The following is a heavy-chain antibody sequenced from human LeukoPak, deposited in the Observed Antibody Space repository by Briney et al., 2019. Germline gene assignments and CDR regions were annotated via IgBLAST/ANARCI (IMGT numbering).Heavy chain of an antibody. J-gene: IGHJ3*02. CDR1: GYTFTGYY. D-gene: IGHD1-1*01. Sequence: ASVKVSCKSSGYTFTGYYMHWVRQAPGQGLEWMGWINPNSGGTNYAQKFQGRVTMTRDTSISTAYMELSRLRSDDTAVYYCARVVYNCNDVDAFDIWGQGKVVTVSS. V-gene: IGHV1-2*02. CDR3: ARVVYNCNDVDAFDI. CDR2: INPNSGGT.